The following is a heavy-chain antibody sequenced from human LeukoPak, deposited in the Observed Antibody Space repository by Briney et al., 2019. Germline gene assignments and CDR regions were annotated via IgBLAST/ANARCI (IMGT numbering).Heavy chain of an antibody. CDR1: GYTFTSYD. J-gene: IGHJ4*02. CDR3: ARDGGSLDD. CDR2: MNPNSGGT. Sequence: ASVKVSCKAAGYTFTSYDINWVRQATGQGLEWMGWMNPNSGGTNYAQKFQGRVTMTRDTSISTAYMELSRLRSDDTAVYYCARDGGSLDDWGQGTLVTVSS. D-gene: IGHD3-16*01. V-gene: IGHV1-2*02.